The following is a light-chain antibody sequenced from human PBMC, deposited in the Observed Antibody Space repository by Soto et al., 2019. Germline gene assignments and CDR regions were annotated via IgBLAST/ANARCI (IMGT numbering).Light chain of an antibody. J-gene: IGKJ1*01. CDR1: QGISSW. CDR2: AVS. V-gene: IGKV1D-16*01. Sequence: DIQMTQSPSSVSASVGDRVTITCRASQGISSWLAWYQQKPGKAPELLIYAVSYLQSGVPSRFSGSGSGTEFTLTISSLQPDDFATYYCQHYNSYSEAFGQGTKVDIK. CDR3: QHYNSYSEA.